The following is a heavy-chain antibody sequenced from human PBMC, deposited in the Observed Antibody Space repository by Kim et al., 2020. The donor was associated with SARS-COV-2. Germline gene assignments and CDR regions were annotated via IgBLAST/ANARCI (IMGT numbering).Heavy chain of an antibody. CDR3: ARDPKFFDS. J-gene: IGHJ5*01. Sequence: EKYYVDTLNGRFTISRDNTQNSLYLQMNNLRAEDTAVYYCARDPKFFDSWGQGTLVTVSS. V-gene: IGHV3-7*03. CDR2: EK.